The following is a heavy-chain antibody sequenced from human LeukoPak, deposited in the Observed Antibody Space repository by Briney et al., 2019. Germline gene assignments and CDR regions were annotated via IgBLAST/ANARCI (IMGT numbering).Heavy chain of an antibody. D-gene: IGHD3-9*01. Sequence: PGGSLRLSCAASGFTVTSDDMTWVRQAPGKGLEWVSVMHSGGNTYYADSVKGRFIISRDNSKNTLYLQMNSLKTEDTAVYYCTTELRLVIELWGQGTLVTVSS. CDR1: GFTVTSDD. CDR3: TTELRLVIEL. V-gene: IGHV3-53*01. CDR2: MHSGGNT. J-gene: IGHJ4*02.